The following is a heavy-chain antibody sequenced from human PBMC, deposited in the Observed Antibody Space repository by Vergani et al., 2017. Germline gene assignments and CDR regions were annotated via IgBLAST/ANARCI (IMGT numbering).Heavy chain of an antibody. Sequence: VQLVESGGGVVQPGGSLRLSCGASGFTFSNYGMHWVRQAPGKGLEWLGHIRRRSEHYATAYGPSLIGRATISRDDSTNTAYLQLSSLGTDDTAIYFCSAQTQSCHDYWGQGTLVAVSS. V-gene: IGHV3-73*01. D-gene: IGHD3-10*01. J-gene: IGHJ4*02. CDR1: GFTFSNYG. CDR3: SAQTQSCHDY. CDR2: IRRRSEHYAT.